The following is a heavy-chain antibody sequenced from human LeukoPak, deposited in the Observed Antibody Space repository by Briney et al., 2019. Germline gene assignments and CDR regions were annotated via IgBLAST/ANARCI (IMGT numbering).Heavy chain of an antibody. CDR3: ARGLRGYYSDY. V-gene: IGHV4-59*01. Sequence: SETLFLTCTASGGSISSYYWSWIRQPPGTGLEWLGYIYYSGSTKYNPSLKSRVTISVDTSKNQFSLNLSSVTAADTAVYYCARGLRGYYSDYWGQGTLVTVSS. CDR1: GGSISSYY. CDR2: IYYSGST. D-gene: IGHD3-22*01. J-gene: IGHJ4*02.